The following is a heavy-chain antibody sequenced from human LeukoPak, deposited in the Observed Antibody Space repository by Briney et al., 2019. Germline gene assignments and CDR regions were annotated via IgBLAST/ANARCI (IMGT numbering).Heavy chain of an antibody. CDR2: IWYDGSSK. J-gene: IGHJ4*02. Sequence: GGSLRLSCAASGFAFSSYGMHWVRQAPGKGLEWVAVIWYDGSSKYYADSVRGRFTISRDNSKNTLYLQMNSLRAEDTAIYYCAKDETRGYSGYDLDYWGQGTLVTVSS. CDR3: AKDETRGYSGYDLDY. CDR1: GFAFSSYG. D-gene: IGHD5-12*01. V-gene: IGHV3-33*06.